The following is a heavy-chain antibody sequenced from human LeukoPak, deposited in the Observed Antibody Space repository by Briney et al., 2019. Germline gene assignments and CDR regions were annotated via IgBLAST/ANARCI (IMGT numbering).Heavy chain of an antibody. CDR1: GGSFSGYF. CDR2: INHSGST. J-gene: IGHJ4*02. V-gene: IGHV4-34*01. Sequence: SETLSLTCAVYGGSFSGYFWSWIRQPPGKGLEWIGEINHSGSTNYNPSLKSRVTISVDTSKNQFSLKLSSVTAADTAVYYCAREAGYYDSSGYLYYFDYWGQGTLVTVSS. D-gene: IGHD3-22*01. CDR3: AREAGYYDSSGYLYYFDY.